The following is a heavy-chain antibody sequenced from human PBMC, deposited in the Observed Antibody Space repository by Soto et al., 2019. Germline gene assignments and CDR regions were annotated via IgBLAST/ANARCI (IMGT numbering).Heavy chain of an antibody. V-gene: IGHV3-13*05. Sequence: EVQVVESGGGVVEPGGSLRLSCAASGFTLSAYDMHWVRQAEGKGLEWVSALGAADDPYYLVSVKGRFTISRENAKNSLYLQMNNLRAGDTAVYYCARAYSGRLPRRADYYYVMDVWGQGTTVTVSS. CDR1: GFTLSAYD. CDR2: LGAADDP. J-gene: IGHJ6*02. CDR3: ARAYSGRLPRRADYYYVMDV. D-gene: IGHD2-15*01.